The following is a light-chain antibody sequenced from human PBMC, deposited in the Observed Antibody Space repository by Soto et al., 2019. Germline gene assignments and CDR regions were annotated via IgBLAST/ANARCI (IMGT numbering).Light chain of an antibody. Sequence: QSVLAQPASVSGSPEQSITISCTGTSSGVGTYNLVSWYQQHPGKAPKLIIYEVTERPSGISNRFSGSKFGNTASLTISGLLPEDEADYYCCSYGGSSTFPYVFGTGTKVTVL. CDR2: EVT. CDR3: CSYGGSSTFPYV. V-gene: IGLV2-23*02. CDR1: SSGVGTYNL. J-gene: IGLJ1*01.